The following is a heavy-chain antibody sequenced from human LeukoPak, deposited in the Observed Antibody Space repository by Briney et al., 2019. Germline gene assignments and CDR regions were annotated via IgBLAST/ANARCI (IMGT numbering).Heavy chain of an antibody. CDR3: ARDLDSVAAADS. Sequence: ASVKVSCKASGYTFTGYYMHWVRQAPGQGLEWMGRINPNSGGTNYAQKFQGRVTITRDTSISTAYMELSRLRSHDTAVYYCARDLDSVAAADSWGQGTLVTVSS. J-gene: IGHJ5*01. CDR2: INPNSGGT. CDR1: GYTFTGYY. V-gene: IGHV1-2*06. D-gene: IGHD6-13*01.